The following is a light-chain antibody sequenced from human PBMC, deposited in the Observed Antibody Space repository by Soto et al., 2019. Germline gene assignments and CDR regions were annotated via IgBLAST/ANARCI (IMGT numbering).Light chain of an antibody. CDR1: QSITRY. CDR2: AAS. CDR3: QQTSRTPKT. J-gene: IGKJ1*01. V-gene: IGKV1-39*01. Sequence: DVQMTQSPSSLSASVGDRVNITCRASQSITRYLNWYQQKPGKAPNLLIYAASSLHSGVPSRFSGAGSGTDFTLTISSPQPEDFATYYCQQTSRTPKTFGQGTKVDI.